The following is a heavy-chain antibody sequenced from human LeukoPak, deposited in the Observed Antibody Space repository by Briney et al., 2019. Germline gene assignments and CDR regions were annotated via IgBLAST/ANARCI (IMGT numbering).Heavy chain of an antibody. CDR3: ARDSEDTTMGPGY. D-gene: IGHD5-18*01. J-gene: IGHJ4*02. CDR1: GGTFSSYA. Sequence: SVKVSCKASGGTFSSYAISWVRQAPGQGLEWMGGIIPIFGTANYAQKFQGRVTITADESTSTAYMELSSLRSEDTAVYYCARDSEDTTMGPGYWGQGTLVTVSS. V-gene: IGHV1-69*13. CDR2: IIPIFGTA.